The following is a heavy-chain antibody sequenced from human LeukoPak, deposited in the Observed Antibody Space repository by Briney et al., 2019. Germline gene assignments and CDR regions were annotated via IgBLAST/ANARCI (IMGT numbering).Heavy chain of an antibody. Sequence: PGGSLRLSCAASGFTFDDYTMHWVRQAPGKGLEWVSLISWDGGSTYYADSVKGRFTISRDNSKNSLYLQMNSLRTEDTALYYCAKDIGGVATPPAGLDVWGKGTTVTVSS. V-gene: IGHV3-43*01. D-gene: IGHD5-12*01. CDR1: GFTFDDYT. CDR3: AKDIGGVATPPAGLDV. J-gene: IGHJ6*04. CDR2: ISWDGGST.